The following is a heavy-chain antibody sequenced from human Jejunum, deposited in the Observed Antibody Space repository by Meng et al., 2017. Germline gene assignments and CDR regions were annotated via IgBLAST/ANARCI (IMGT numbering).Heavy chain of an antibody. J-gene: IGHJ4*02. CDR1: GFTFSNAW. CDR2: IKSKADGGTT. V-gene: IGHV3-15*01. Sequence: GGSRRLSCAASGFTFSNAWMSWVRQAPGKGLEWVGRIKSKADGGTTDYAAPVKGRFTISRDDSRNTLYLQINSLKIEDTAVYYCATIGGNRGALDYWGQGTLVTVSS. CDR3: ATIGGNRGALDY. D-gene: IGHD3-10*01.